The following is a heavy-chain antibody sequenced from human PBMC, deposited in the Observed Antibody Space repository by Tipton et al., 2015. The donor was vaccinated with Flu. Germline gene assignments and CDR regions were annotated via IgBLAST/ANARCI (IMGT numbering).Heavy chain of an antibody. V-gene: IGHV4-38-2*02. J-gene: IGHJ4*02. CDR2: IHRSGST. CDR3: ARDPSLGMPDYFDY. CDR1: GDSIGSRYF. D-gene: IGHD2-2*01. Sequence: TLSLTCSVSGDSIGSRYFWGWIRQPPGKGLEWIGNIHRSGSTYYNPSLKSRVAISVDTSKNQFSLRLSSVTAADTAVYYCARDPSLGMPDYFDYWGQGTLVTASS.